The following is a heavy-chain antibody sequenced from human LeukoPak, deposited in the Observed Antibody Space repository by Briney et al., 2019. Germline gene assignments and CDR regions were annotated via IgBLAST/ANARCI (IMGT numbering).Heavy chain of an antibody. CDR3: ARYCSSTSCYLVKAFDI. V-gene: IGHV4-39*01. D-gene: IGHD2-2*01. CDR1: GGSISSSSYY. J-gene: IGHJ3*02. CDR2: INYSGST. Sequence: KPSETLSLTCTVSGGSISSSSYYWGWIRQPPGKGLEWIGSINYSGSTYYNSSLKSRVTISVDTSKNQFSLKLSSVTAADTAVYYCARYCSSTSCYLVKAFDIWGQGTMVTVSS.